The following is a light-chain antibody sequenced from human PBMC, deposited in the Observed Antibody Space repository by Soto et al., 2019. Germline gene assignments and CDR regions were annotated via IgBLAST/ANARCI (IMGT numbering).Light chain of an antibody. Sequence: EIVLTQSPATLSLSPGERATLSCRASQSVGTFFAWYQQKPGQAPRLLIYDASNRATGIPARFSGSGSGTDFTLTISSLEPEDFAVYYCHHYGSSLGTFGQGTKVEIK. J-gene: IGKJ1*01. V-gene: IGKV3-11*01. CDR1: QSVGTF. CDR2: DAS. CDR3: HHYGSSLGT.